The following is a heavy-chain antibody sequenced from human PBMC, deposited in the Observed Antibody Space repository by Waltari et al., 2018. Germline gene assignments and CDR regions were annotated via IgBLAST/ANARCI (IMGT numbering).Heavy chain of an antibody. Sequence: EVQLVESGGGLVKPGGSLRLSCAASGFTFSTYNMNWVRQAPGKGLEWVSFMSSSSSYIYNADSVKGRFTISRDNAKNSLYLQMNSLRAEDTAVYYCASIVGEAYWGQGTLVTVSS. J-gene: IGHJ4*02. V-gene: IGHV3-21*01. D-gene: IGHD1-26*01. CDR2: MSSSSSYI. CDR1: GFTFSTYN. CDR3: ASIVGEAY.